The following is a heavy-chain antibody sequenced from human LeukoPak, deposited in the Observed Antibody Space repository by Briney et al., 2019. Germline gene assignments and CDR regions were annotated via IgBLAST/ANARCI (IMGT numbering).Heavy chain of an antibody. CDR2: IYYSGST. CDR1: GVSISSYY. CDR3: ARDDPYCGGDCYAFDI. D-gene: IGHD2-21*02. J-gene: IGHJ3*02. V-gene: IGHV4-59*01. Sequence: SETLSLTCTVSGVSISSYYWSWIRQPPGKGLEWIGGIYYSGSTNDNPSLKSRVTISVETSKNKFSLKLSSVTAADTAVYYCARDDPYCGGDCYAFDIWGQGTMVTVSS.